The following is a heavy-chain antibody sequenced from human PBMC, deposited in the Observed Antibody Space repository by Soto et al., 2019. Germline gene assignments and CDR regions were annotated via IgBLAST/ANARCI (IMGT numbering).Heavy chain of an antibody. CDR2: ISYDGSNK. J-gene: IGHJ6*02. CDR1: GFTFSSYG. D-gene: IGHD3-10*01. CDR3: AKDKRVRGGAYYYYGMDV. Sequence: PGGSLRLSCAASGFTFSSYGMHWVRQAPGKGLEWVAVISYDGSNKYYADSVKGRFTISRDNSKNTLYLQMNSLRAEDTAVYYCAKDKRVRGGAYYYYGMDVWGQGTTVTAP. V-gene: IGHV3-30*18.